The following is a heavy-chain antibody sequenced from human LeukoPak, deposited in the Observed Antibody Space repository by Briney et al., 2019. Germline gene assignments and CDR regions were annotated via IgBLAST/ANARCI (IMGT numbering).Heavy chain of an antibody. V-gene: IGHV4-39*02. CDR2: IYYSGST. J-gene: IGHJ4*02. Sequence: PSETLSLTCTVSGGSISSSSYYWGWIRQPPGKGLEWIGSIYYSGSTYYNPSLKSRVTISVDTSKNQFSLKLSSVTAADTAVYYCARDRQGLYWGQGTLVTVSS. CDR3: ARDRQGLY. CDR1: GGSISSSSYY.